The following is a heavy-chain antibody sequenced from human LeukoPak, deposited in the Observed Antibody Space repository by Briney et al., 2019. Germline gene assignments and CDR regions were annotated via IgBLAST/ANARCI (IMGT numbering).Heavy chain of an antibody. V-gene: IGHV4-59*01. Sequence: PSETLSLTCTDSRGSIISYYWSWIRQSPGKGLEWIGYVFHTGGTNYNPSLRSRVTMSVDTSRSQFSLEVRSVTAADTGVYFCARGNIAVTGPGVFYYYGMDVWGQGTTVTVSS. CDR1: RGSIISYY. CDR2: VFHTGGT. CDR3: ARGNIAVTGPGVFYYYGMDV. D-gene: IGHD6-19*01. J-gene: IGHJ6*02.